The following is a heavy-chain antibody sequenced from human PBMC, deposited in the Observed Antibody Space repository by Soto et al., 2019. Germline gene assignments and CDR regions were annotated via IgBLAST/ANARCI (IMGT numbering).Heavy chain of an antibody. J-gene: IGHJ6*03. Sequence: GGSLRLSCAASGFTFSSYWMSWVRQAPGKGLEWVANIKQDGSEKYYVDSVKGRFTISRDNAKNSLYLEMNSLRAEDTAVYYCARDLVGYNWNYVFRYYYYMDVWGKGTTVTVSS. CDR3: ARDLVGYNWNYVFRYYYYMDV. D-gene: IGHD1-7*01. V-gene: IGHV3-7*01. CDR1: GFTFSSYW. CDR2: IKQDGSEK.